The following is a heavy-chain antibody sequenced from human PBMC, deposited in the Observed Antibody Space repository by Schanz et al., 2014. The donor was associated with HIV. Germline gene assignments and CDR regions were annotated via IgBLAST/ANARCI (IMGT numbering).Heavy chain of an antibody. CDR3: AKDEGGGYYYYGMDV. CDR2: ISHDGSKK. Sequence: EQLMESGGGLVQPGGSLRLSCAASGFTFSSYGMHWARQAPGKGLEGMAVISHDGSKKYYADSVQGRFTISRDNSTNTVYLQMNSLRAEDTAVYYCAKDEGGGYYYYGMDVWGQGTTVTVSS. J-gene: IGHJ6*02. CDR1: GFTFSSYG. D-gene: IGHD3-16*01. V-gene: IGHV3-30*07.